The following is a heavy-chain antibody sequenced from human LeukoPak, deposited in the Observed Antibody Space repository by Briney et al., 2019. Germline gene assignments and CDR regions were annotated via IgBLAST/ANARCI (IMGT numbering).Heavy chain of an antibody. CDR2: ISAHNYNT. CDR3: ARGRTYGPGSYWVDY. CDR1: GYTFLNYD. D-gene: IGHD3-10*01. Sequence: VASVKVSCTASGYTFLNYDFTWVRQAPGQGLEWMGWISAHNYNTKYAQRFQGRVTMTADTSISTAYMELSRLRSDDTAVYYCARGRTYGPGSYWVDYWGQGTLVTASS. V-gene: IGHV1-18*01. J-gene: IGHJ4*02.